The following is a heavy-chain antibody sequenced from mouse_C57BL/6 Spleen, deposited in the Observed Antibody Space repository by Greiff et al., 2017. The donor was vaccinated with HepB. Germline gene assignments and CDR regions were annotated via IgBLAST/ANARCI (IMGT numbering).Heavy chain of an antibody. D-gene: IGHD4-1*02. Sequence: QVQLQQSGAELVRPGTSVKVSCKASGYAFTNYLIEWVKQRPGQGLEWIGVINPGSGGTNYNEKFKGKATLTADNSSSTAYMQLSSLTSEDSAVYFCARSNWDGGRNYWGQGTTLTVSS. V-gene: IGHV1-54*01. CDR2: INPGSGGT. CDR3: ARSNWDGGRNY. J-gene: IGHJ2*01. CDR1: GYAFTNYL.